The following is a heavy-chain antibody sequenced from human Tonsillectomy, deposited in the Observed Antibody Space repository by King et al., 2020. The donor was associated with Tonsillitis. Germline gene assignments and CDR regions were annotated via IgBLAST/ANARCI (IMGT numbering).Heavy chain of an antibody. J-gene: IGHJ4*02. CDR1: GFTFSSYS. CDR2: ISSSSSYI. D-gene: IGHD6-13*01. V-gene: IGHV3-21*01. CDR3: ARDLAAAAFGDY. Sequence: QLVQSGGGLVKPGGSLRLSCAASGFTFSSYSMNWVRQAPGKGLEWVSYISSSSSYIYYADSVKGRFTISRDNAKNSLYLQMNSLRAEDTAVYYCARDLAAAAFGDYWGQGTLVTVSS.